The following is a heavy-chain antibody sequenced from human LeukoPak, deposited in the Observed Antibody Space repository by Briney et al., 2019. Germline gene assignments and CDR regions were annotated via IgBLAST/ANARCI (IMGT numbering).Heavy chain of an antibody. J-gene: IGHJ4*02. CDR1: GFTFSSYA. D-gene: IGHD3-22*01. Sequence: GGSLRLSCAASGFTFSSYAMSWVRQAPGKGLEWVSVISGSGGSTYYADSVKGRFAVSRDNSKNTLYLQMNSLRAEDTAVYYCAKGTMDGGQYYYDSSGGQGTLVTVSS. V-gene: IGHV3-23*01. CDR2: ISGSGGST. CDR3: AKGTMDGGQYYYDSS.